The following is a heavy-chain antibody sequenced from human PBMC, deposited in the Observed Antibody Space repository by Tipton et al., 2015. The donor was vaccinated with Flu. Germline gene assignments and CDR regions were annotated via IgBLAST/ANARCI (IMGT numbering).Heavy chain of an antibody. CDR2: IYSSGST. D-gene: IGHD3-22*01. CDR3: ARAYESSGHGALDI. Sequence: GLVKPSETLSLTCIVSGGSFNNYYWSWIRQSAGKGLEWIGRIYSSGSTNYNPSLKSRVTMSVDTSKNQFSLILTSVTAADTAVYYCARAYESSGHGALDIWGLGTMVTVSS. J-gene: IGHJ3*02. V-gene: IGHV4-4*07. CDR1: GGSFNNYY.